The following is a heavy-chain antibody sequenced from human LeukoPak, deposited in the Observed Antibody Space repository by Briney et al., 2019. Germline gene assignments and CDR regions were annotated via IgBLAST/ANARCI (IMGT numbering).Heavy chain of an antibody. V-gene: IGHV5-10-1*01. Sequence: GESLKISCKGSGYSFTNYWISWVRQMPGKGLEWMGRIDPSDSYTNYSPSFQGHVTISADKSISTAYLQWSSLKASDTAMYYCARLGSGSYRSIDYWGQGTLVTVSS. CDR2: IDPSDSYT. D-gene: IGHD3-10*01. CDR3: ARLGSGSYRSIDY. J-gene: IGHJ4*02. CDR1: GYSFTNYW.